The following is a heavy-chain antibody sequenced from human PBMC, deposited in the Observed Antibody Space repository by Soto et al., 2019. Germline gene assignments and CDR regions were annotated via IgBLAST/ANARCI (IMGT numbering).Heavy chain of an antibody. J-gene: IGHJ3*02. CDR3: ARGLVVHDAFDI. D-gene: IGHD2-8*02. Sequence: SVKVSCKASGGTFSSYTISWVRQAPGQGLEWMGRIIPILGIADYAQKFQGRVTITRNNSISTAYMELSSLRSEDTAVYYCARGLVVHDAFDIWGQGTMVTVSS. CDR1: GGTFSSYT. V-gene: IGHV1-69*02. CDR2: IIPILGIA.